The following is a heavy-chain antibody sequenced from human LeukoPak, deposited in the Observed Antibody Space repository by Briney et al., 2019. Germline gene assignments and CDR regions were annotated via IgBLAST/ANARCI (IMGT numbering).Heavy chain of an antibody. CDR3: ARGSWRFDYGDSGFDP. CDR1: GFTFSSYW. V-gene: IGHV3-30*03. D-gene: IGHD4-17*01. Sequence: GGSLRLSCAASGFTFSSYWMSWVRQAPGKGLEWVAVLSYDASNKHYADSVKGRFTISRDNSKNTLYLQMNSLRPEDTAVYYCARGSWRFDYGDSGFDPWGQGTLVTVSS. CDR2: LSYDASNK. J-gene: IGHJ5*02.